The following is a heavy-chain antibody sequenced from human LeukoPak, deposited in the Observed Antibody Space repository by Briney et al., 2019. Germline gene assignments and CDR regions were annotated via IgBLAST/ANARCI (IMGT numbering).Heavy chain of an antibody. CDR2: VFYTGDT. Sequence: SETLSLTCTVSGDSISSFYWSWIRQPPGKGLEWIGYVFYTGDTNSNPSLKSRVTVSLDTSKRQVSLRLTSVTAADTAVYYCARHPFATPFDRWGRGTLVTVSS. CDR3: ARHPFATPFDR. CDR1: GDSISSFY. J-gene: IGHJ5*02. D-gene: IGHD2-15*01. V-gene: IGHV4-59*08.